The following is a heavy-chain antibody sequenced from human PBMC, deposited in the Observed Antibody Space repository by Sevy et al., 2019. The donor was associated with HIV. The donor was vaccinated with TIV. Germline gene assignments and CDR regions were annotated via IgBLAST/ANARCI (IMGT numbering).Heavy chain of an antibody. CDR3: ARDWNGFLYGSGSYFDY. CDR2: ISYDGSNK. V-gene: IGHV3-30-3*01. Sequence: GGSLRLSCAASGFTFSSYAMHWVRQAPGKGLEWVAVISYDGSNKYYTDSVKGRFTISRDNSKNTLYLQMNSLRAEDTAVYYCARDWNGFLYGSGSYFDYWGQGTLVTVSS. D-gene: IGHD3-10*01. CDR1: GFTFSSYA. J-gene: IGHJ4*02.